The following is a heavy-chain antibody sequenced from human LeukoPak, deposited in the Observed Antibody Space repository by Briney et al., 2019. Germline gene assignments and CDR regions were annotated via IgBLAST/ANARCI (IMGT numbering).Heavy chain of an antibody. J-gene: IGHJ6*02. CDR3: ARLLGDHGGDYYGMDV. D-gene: IGHD4-17*01. CDR2: IYTSGST. Sequence: SETLSLTCTVSGGSVSNYYWSWIRQPAGKGLEWIGRIYTSGSTNYNPSLKSRLTMSVDTSKNQFSLKLSSVTAADTAVYYCARLLGDHGGDYYGMDVWGQGTTVTVSS. CDR1: GGSVSNYY. V-gene: IGHV4-4*07.